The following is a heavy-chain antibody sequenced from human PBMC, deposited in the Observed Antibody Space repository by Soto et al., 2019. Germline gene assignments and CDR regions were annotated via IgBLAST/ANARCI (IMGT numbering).Heavy chain of an antibody. V-gene: IGHV1-18*01. CDR2: ISAYNGNT. J-gene: IGHJ5*02. CDR3: SRDLGHYYDSSGYPNWFDP. CDR1: GYTFTSYG. Sequence: ASVKVSCKASGYTFTSYGISWVRQAPGQGLEWMGWISAYNGNTNYAQKLQGRVTMTTDTTTSTAYMELRSLRSEDTAVYYCSRDLGHYYDSSGYPNWFDPWGQGTLVTVSS. D-gene: IGHD3-22*01.